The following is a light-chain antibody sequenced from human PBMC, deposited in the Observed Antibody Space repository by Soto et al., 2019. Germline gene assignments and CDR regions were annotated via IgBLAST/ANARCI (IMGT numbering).Light chain of an antibody. J-gene: IGKJ1*01. V-gene: IGKV1-5*03. CDR3: QQYNSYSWK. CDR2: KAS. CDR1: QSISTW. Sequence: DIQITQSPSSLSASVGDRITINSRASQSISTWLAWYQQKPGKAPKLLIYKASNLESGVPSRFSGSGSQTDFTLTISSLQPDDFATYYCQQYNSYSWKFGQGTKVDI.